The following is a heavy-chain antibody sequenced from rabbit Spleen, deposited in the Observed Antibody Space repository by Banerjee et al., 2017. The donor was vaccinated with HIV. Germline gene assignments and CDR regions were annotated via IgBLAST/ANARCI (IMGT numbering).Heavy chain of an antibody. D-gene: IGHD4-2*01. CDR2: IYTRDGST. V-gene: IGHV1S43*01. CDR3: ARERYSGVIVYGPNL. J-gene: IGHJ4*01. CDR1: GIDFSNYYY. Sequence: QEQLEESGGGLVKPGGTLTLTCKASGIDFSNYYYMYWVRQAPGKGLELIAWIYTRDGSTYYASWVNGRFTISRSTSLNTVDLKMTSLTAADTATYFCARERYSGVIVYGPNLWGPGTLVTVS.